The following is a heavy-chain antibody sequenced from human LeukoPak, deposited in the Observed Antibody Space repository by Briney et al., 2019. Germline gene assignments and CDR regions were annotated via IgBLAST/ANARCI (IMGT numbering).Heavy chain of an antibody. D-gene: IGHD3-3*01. CDR2: ISYNGIPRPMFDSDET. CDR1: DDSISKNY. CDR3: ARGSLVRAPYYNFYMDV. Sequence: PSETPSLTCTVSDDSISKNYWSWVRQAPGKGLEWIGYISYNGIPRPMFDSDETNYKTSLKSRVTISGDKSRNQFSLRLSAVTAADTAVYYCARGSLVRAPYYNFYMDVWSKAPTVIVSS. V-gene: IGHV4-59*01. J-gene: IGHJ6*03.